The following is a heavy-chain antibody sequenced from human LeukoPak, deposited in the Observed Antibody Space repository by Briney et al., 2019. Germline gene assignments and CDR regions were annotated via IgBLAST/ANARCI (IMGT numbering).Heavy chain of an antibody. J-gene: IGHJ4*02. CDR1: GYSISSSYY. D-gene: IGHD5-24*01. CDR2: IYYSGST. CDR3: ATRRKEMATISFRDPDY. Sequence: PSETLSLTCTVSGYSISSSYYWGWIRQPPGKGLEWIGSIYYSGSTYYNPSLKSRVTISIDTSKNHFSLKLSSVTAADTAVYYCATRRKEMATISFRDPDYWGQGTLVTVSS. V-gene: IGHV4-38-2*02.